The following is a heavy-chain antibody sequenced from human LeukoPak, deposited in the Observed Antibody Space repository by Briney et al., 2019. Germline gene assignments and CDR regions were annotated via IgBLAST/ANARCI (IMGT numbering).Heavy chain of an antibody. D-gene: IGHD2-15*01. CDR2: LSGSSGST. J-gene: IGHJ3*02. V-gene: IGHV3-23*01. Sequence: GGSLRLSCAASGFTFRNYAMTWVRQAPGKGLEWVSTLSGSSGSTYYADSVKGRFTISRDNSKNTLYLQINSLRAEDTAVYYCAKDLVVVLAAGDAFDIWGQGTMVTVSS. CDR1: GFTFRNYA. CDR3: AKDLVVVLAAGDAFDI.